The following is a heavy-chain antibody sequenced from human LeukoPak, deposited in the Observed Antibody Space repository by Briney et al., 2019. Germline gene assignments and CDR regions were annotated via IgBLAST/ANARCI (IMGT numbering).Heavy chain of an antibody. V-gene: IGHV3-33*01. CDR1: GFTFSTYG. Sequence: GGSLRLSCAASGFTFSTYGMHWVRQAPGKGLEWVAVIWYDGSNQIYADSVKGRFTISRDNSKKTLYLQINSLRAEDTSVYYCSVSGWDHWGQGTLVTVSS. D-gene: IGHD6-19*01. J-gene: IGHJ4*02. CDR3: SVSGWDH. CDR2: IWYDGSNQ.